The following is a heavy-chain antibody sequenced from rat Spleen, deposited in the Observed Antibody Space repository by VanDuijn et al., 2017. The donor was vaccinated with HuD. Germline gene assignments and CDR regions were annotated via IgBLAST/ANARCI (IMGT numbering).Heavy chain of an antibody. Sequence: EVQLVESDGGLVQPGRSLKLSCAASGFTFSDFYMAWVRQAPTKGLEWVATISYDGSKTYYRDSVKGRFTISRDNARKTLNLHMYSLRSEDTAIYYCTRRGYLSDWYFDFWGPGTMVTVSS. CDR1: GFTFSDFY. J-gene: IGHJ1*01. D-gene: IGHD4-4*01. V-gene: IGHV5-29*01. CDR2: ISYDGSKT. CDR3: TRRGYLSDWYFDF.